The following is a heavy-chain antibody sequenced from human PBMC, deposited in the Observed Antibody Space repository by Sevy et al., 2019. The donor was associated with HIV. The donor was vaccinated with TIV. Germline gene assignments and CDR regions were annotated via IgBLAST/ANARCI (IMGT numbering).Heavy chain of an antibody. J-gene: IGHJ4*02. CDR2: ISSSGSTI. V-gene: IGHV3-11*01. CDR1: GFTFSDYY. D-gene: IGHD3-10*01. Sequence: GGSLRLSCVASGFTFSDYYMSWIRQAPGKGLEWVSYISSSGSTIYYADSVKGRFTISRDNAKNSLYLQMNSLRAEDTAVYYCASSYGSGSYYTFDYWGQGTLVTVSS. CDR3: ASSYGSGSYYTFDY.